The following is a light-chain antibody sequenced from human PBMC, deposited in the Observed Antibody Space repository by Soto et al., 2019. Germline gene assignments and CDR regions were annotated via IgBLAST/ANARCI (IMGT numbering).Light chain of an antibody. Sequence: EIVLTQSPGTLSLSPGERATLSCRASQSVSSSYLAWYQQKPGQAPRLLIYGASIRATGISDRFSGSGSVTDFTLNICGLEPEDFAVYYCQQYGSSPVLTFGGGTKVAIK. V-gene: IGKV3-20*01. J-gene: IGKJ4*01. CDR3: QQYGSSPVLT. CDR2: GAS. CDR1: QSVSSSY.